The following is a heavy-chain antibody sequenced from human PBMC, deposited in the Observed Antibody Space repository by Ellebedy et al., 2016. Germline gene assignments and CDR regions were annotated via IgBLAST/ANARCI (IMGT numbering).Heavy chain of an antibody. Sequence: ASVKVSCXPSGYTFTSYDINWVRQGTGQGLEWMGLMDPHSGKTGYAQKFQGRVTMTRDTSIGTAYMELSSLRSEDTAVYYCARAAAGPYYWGQGTLVTVSS. CDR3: ARAAAGPYY. CDR1: GYTFTSYD. D-gene: IGHD6-13*01. CDR2: MDPHSGKT. V-gene: IGHV1-8*01. J-gene: IGHJ4*02.